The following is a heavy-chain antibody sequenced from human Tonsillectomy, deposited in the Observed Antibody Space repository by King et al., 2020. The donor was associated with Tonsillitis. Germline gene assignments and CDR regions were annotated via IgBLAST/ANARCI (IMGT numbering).Heavy chain of an antibody. J-gene: IGHJ5*02. V-gene: IGHV4-59*01. CDR3: ASSACSDNSCYSSWFDP. CDR1: GGSISSYY. Sequence: QLQESGPGLVKPSETLSLTCTVSGGSISSYYWSWIRQPPGKGLEWIGYISYSGTTNYNPSLKSRVTISLDTSKNHFSLKLSSVTAADTAVYYCASSACSDNSCYSSWFDPWGQGTLVTVSS. CDR2: ISYSGTT. D-gene: IGHD2-15*01.